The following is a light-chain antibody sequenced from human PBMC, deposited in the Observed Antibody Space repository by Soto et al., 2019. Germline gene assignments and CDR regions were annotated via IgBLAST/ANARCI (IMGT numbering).Light chain of an antibody. CDR1: QSISTY. Sequence: DIQMTQSPSSLSASVGDRVTISCRASQSISTYLNWYQQKPGKAPKFLIYSATSLQSGVPSRFSGRGSGTDVTLTISSLQPEDFATYYCQQSYSTPCTFGQGTKLEIK. CDR3: QQSYSTPCT. CDR2: SAT. J-gene: IGKJ2*02. V-gene: IGKV1-39*01.